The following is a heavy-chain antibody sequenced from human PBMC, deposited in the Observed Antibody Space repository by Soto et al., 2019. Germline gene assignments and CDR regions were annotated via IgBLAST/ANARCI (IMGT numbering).Heavy chain of an antibody. Sequence: XGSLRLTCAASGFTFSSYSMSWVRQAPGKGLDWVSAISGSGGSTYYADSVKGRFTISRDNSKNTLYLQMNSLRAEDTAVYYCAKDLIVVVITTTGGGDWGQGTLVTVSS. V-gene: IGHV3-23*01. CDR1: GFTFSSYS. D-gene: IGHD3-22*01. CDR2: ISGSGGST. J-gene: IGHJ4*02. CDR3: AKDLIVVVITTTGGGD.